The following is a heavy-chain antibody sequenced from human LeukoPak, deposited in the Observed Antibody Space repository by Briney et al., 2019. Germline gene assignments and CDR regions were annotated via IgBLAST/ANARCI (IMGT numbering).Heavy chain of an antibody. CDR2: IYYSGVT. D-gene: IGHD1-26*01. CDR3: ARVGARGPVFDY. J-gene: IGHJ4*02. V-gene: IGHV4-59*01. Sequence: SETLSLTCTVSGGSISSYYWSWIRQPPGKGLEWSGYIYYSGVTNYNPSLKSRVTISVDTSKNQCSLKLSSVTAADTAVYYCARVGARGPVFDYWGQGTLVTVSS. CDR1: GGSISSYY.